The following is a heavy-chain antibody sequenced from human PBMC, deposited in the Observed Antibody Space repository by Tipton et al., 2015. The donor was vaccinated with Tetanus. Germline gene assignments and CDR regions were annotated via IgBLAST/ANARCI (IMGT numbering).Heavy chain of an antibody. D-gene: IGHD1-26*01. CDR1: GGSINSSSYY. V-gene: IGHV4-39*01. J-gene: IGHJ3*02. CDR2: IYYSGST. CDR3: ARRQDGGSYFLAAFDI. Sequence: TLSLTCTVSGGSINSSSYYWGWIRQPPGKGLEWIGSIYYSGSTYYNPSLKSRVTISVDTSKNQFSLKLSSVTAADTAVYYCARRQDGGSYFLAAFDIWGQGTMVTVSS.